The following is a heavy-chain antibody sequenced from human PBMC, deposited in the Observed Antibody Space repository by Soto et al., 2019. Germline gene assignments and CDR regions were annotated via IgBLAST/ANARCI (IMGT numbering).Heavy chain of an antibody. Sequence: VSVEVSCKASGDTFTSYAMHWVRQAPGQRLEWMGWINAGNGNTKYSQKFQGRVTITRDTSASTAYMELSSLRSEDTAVYYCARGITLPTPLDYWGQGTLVTVSS. CDR1: GDTFTSYA. V-gene: IGHV1-3*01. CDR2: INAGNGNT. CDR3: ARGITLPTPLDY. D-gene: IGHD1-20*01. J-gene: IGHJ4*02.